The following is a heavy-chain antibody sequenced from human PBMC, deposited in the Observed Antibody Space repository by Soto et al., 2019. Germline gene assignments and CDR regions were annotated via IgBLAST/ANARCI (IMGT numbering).Heavy chain of an antibody. CDR1: GYTFTGYY. J-gene: IGHJ5*02. D-gene: IGHD2-2*01. CDR3: AVGGLLGYCSSTSCYDRGWFDP. Sequence: ASVKVSCKASGYTFTGYYMHWVRQAPGQGLEWMGWINPNSGGTNYAQKFQGWVTMTRDTSISTAYMELSRLRSDDTAVYYCAVGGLLGYCSSTSCYDRGWFDPWGQGTLVTVSS. CDR2: INPNSGGT. V-gene: IGHV1-2*04.